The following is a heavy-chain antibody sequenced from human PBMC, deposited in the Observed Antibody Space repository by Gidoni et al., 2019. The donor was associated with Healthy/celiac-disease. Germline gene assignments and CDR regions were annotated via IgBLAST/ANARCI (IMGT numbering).Heavy chain of an antibody. CDR1: GFTVGSNY. V-gene: IGHV3-53*01. Sequence: EVQLVESGGGLIQPGGSLRLSCAASGFTVGSNYMSWVRQAPGKGLEWVSVIYSGGSTYYADSVKGRFTISRDNSKNTLYLQMNSLRAEDTAVYYCARDSTGGLGGYYGMDVWGQGTTVTVSS. J-gene: IGHJ6*02. CDR2: IYSGGST. D-gene: IGHD6-6*01. CDR3: ARDSTGGLGGYYGMDV.